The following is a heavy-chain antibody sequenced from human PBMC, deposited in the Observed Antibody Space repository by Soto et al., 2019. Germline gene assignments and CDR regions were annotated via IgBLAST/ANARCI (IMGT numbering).Heavy chain of an antibody. CDR2: IIPIFGTA. D-gene: IGHD3-9*01. Sequence: SVKVSCKASGGTFSSYAISWVRQAPGQGLEWMGGIIPIFGTANYAQKFQGRVTITADESTSTAYLELSSLRSEDTAVYYCATDKLDILTGYSSYWAQGTRSPSPQ. V-gene: IGHV1-69*13. CDR3: ATDKLDILTGYSSY. J-gene: IGHJ4*02. CDR1: GGTFSSYA.